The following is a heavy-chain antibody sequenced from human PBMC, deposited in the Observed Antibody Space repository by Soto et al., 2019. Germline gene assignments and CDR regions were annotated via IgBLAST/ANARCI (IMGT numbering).Heavy chain of an antibody. CDR3: ARHRGSSGWYRAGYDAFDI. D-gene: IGHD6-19*01. Sequence: SSETLSLTCTVSGGSISSSSYYWGWIRQPPGKGLEWIGSIYYSGSTYYNPSLKSRVTISVDTSKNQFSLKLSSVTAADTAVYYCARHRGSSGWYRAGYDAFDIWGQGTMVTVSS. CDR1: GGSISSSSYY. CDR2: IYYSGST. J-gene: IGHJ3*02. V-gene: IGHV4-39*01.